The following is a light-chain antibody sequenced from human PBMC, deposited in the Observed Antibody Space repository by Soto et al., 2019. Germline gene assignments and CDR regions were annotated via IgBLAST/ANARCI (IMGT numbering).Light chain of an antibody. Sequence: QSVLTQPPSASGTPGQRVTISCSGSSSNIGSNTVNWYQQLPGTAPKLLIYSNNQRPSGVPDRFSGSKSGTSASLAISGLQSEDEADYYCAAWDVSLNTYVFGTGTKLPS. CDR3: AAWDVSLNTYV. J-gene: IGLJ1*01. CDR2: SNN. CDR1: SSNIGSNT. V-gene: IGLV1-44*01.